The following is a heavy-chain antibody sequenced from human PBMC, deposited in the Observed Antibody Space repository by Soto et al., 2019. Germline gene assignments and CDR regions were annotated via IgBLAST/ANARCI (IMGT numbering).Heavy chain of an antibody. CDR3: TTGPLIAGDY. V-gene: IGHV3-23*01. J-gene: IGHJ4*02. CDR2: IPSSGDSK. Sequence: EVQLLESGGGLAQPGGSLRLSCGASGFPFSNFAMSWVRQAPGKGLEWVSVIPSSGDSKYFADSGKGRFTNSRDNSKNTLYLQLNSLRAEDTATYYCTTGPLIAGDYWSQGALGTVSS. CDR1: GFPFSNFA. D-gene: IGHD2-21*01.